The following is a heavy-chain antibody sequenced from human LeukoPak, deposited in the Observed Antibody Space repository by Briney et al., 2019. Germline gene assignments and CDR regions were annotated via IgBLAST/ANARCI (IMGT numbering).Heavy chain of an antibody. CDR1: GFTFSSYW. Sequence: PGGSLRLSCVVSGFTFSSYWMSWVRQAPGKGLEWVANINQDKSEKYYMDSVKGRFTISRDNAKNSLYLQMNSLRVEDTAVYYCARDVGMGWFDYWGQGTLVTVSS. D-gene: IGHD6-19*01. CDR3: ARDVGMGWFDY. V-gene: IGHV3-7*01. J-gene: IGHJ4*02. CDR2: INQDKSEK.